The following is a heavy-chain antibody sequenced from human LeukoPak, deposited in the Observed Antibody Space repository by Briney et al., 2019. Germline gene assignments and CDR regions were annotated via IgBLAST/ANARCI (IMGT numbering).Heavy chain of an antibody. V-gene: IGHV4-61*05. J-gene: IGHJ4*02. CDR2: IYYSGST. Sequence: SETLSLTCTVSGGPIYTSSYYWGWIRQPPGKGLEWIGYIYYSGSTNYNPSLKSRVTISVDTSKNQFSLKLSSVTAADTAVYYCARLSGYSYGPFDYWGQGTLVTVSS. CDR3: ARLSGYSYGPFDY. D-gene: IGHD5-18*01. CDR1: GGPIYTSSYY.